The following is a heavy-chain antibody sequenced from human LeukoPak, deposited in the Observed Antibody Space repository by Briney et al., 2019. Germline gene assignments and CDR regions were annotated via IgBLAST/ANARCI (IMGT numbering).Heavy chain of an antibody. CDR2: IRYDGSNK. CDR1: GFTFSSYG. J-gene: IGHJ4*02. D-gene: IGHD1-26*01. CDR3: AKEPLGSGSSYGSYFDC. V-gene: IGHV3-30*02. Sequence: PGGSLRLSCAASGFTFSSYGMHWVRQAPGKGLEWVAFIRYDGSNKYYADSVKGRFTISRDNSKNTLYLQMNGLRSEDTAVYSCAKEPLGSGSSYGSYFDCWGQGTLVTVSS.